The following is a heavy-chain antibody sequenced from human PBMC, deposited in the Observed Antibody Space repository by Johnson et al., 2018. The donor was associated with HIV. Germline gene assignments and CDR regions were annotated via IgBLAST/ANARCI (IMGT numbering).Heavy chain of an antibody. J-gene: IGHJ3*02. V-gene: IGHV3-30*04. D-gene: IGHD3-22*01. CDR1: GFTFSSYA. CDR3: AREYYYDSSGYNAFDI. Sequence: QVQLVESGGGVVQPGRSLRLSCAASGFTFSSYAMHWVRQAPGKGLEWVAVISYDESNKYYADSVKGRFTISRDNSKNTLYLQMNSLRAEDTAVYYCAREYYYDSSGYNAFDIWGQGTMVTVSS. CDR2: ISYDESNK.